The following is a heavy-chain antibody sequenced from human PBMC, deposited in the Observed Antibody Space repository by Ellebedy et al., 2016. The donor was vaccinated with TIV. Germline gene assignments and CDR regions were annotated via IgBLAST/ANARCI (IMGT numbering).Heavy chain of an antibody. D-gene: IGHD2-2*01. J-gene: IGHJ6*02. CDR3: TRDLLVVVPAAIGDYYYYYGMDV. V-gene: IGHV3-49*03. Sequence: GGSLRLSCTASGFTFGDYAMSWFRQAPGKGLEWVGFIRSKAYGGTTEYAASVKGRFTISRDDSKSIAYLQMNSLKTEDTAVYYCTRDLLVVVPAAIGDYYYYYGMDVWGQGTTVTVSS. CDR1: GFTFGDYA. CDR2: IRSKAYGGTT.